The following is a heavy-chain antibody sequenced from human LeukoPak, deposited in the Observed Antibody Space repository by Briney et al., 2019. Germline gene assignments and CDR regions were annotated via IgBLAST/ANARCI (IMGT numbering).Heavy chain of an antibody. CDR2: ISSSSSYI. Sequence: NTGGSLRLSCAASGFTFSSYSMNWVRQAPGKGLEWVSSISSSSSYIYYADSVKGRFTISRDNAKNSLYLQMNSLRAEDTAVYYCARDRDFMEVVMSPDAFDIWGQGTMVTVSP. V-gene: IGHV3-21*01. J-gene: IGHJ3*02. D-gene: IGHD3-22*01. CDR3: ARDRDFMEVVMSPDAFDI. CDR1: GFTFSSYS.